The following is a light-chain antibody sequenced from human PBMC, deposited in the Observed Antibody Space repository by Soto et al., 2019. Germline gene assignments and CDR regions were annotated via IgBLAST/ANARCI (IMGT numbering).Light chain of an antibody. CDR1: HSLVYSDGNTY. Sequence: DVVMTQSPLSLPVTLGQPASISCRSSHSLVYSDGNTYLNWFHQRPGQSPRRLIYKVSNRDSGVPDKFSRSRSGVYFPLKVSKLDAEDVRVFYCMQTTHWARSFGQAPKLDIK. CDR3: MQTTHWARS. J-gene: IGKJ2*01. CDR2: KVS. V-gene: IGKV2-30*01.